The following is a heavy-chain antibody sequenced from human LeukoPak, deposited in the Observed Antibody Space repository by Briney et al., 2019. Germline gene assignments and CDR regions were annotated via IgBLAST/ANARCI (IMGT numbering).Heavy chain of an antibody. CDR3: ARGDGVVPAALYYFDY. CDR2: INPSGGST. V-gene: IGHV1-46*01. D-gene: IGHD2-2*01. CDR1: GYTFTSYY. J-gene: IGHJ4*02. Sequence: ASVKVSCKASGYTFTSYYMHWVRQAPGQGLEWMGIINPSGGSTSYAQKFQGRVTMTRDTSTSTVYMELSSLRSEDTAVYYCARGDGVVPAALYYFDYWGQGTLVTVSS.